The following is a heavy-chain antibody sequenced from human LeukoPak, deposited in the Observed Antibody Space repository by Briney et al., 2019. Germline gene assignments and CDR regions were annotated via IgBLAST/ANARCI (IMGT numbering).Heavy chain of an antibody. D-gene: IGHD3-9*01. CDR2: ISGSGGST. CDR3: ASVQLGRWVSRHFDYY. Sequence: PGGSLRLSCAASGFTFSSYGMSWVRQAPGKGLEWVSAISGSGGSTYYADSVKGRFTISRDNSKNTLYLQMNSLRAEDTAVYYCASVQLGRWVSRHFDYYWGQGTLVTISS. J-gene: IGHJ4*02. V-gene: IGHV3-23*01. CDR1: GFTFSSYG.